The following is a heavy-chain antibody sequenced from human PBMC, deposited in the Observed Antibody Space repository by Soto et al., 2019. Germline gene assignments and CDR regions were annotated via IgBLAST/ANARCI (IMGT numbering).Heavy chain of an antibody. J-gene: IGHJ6*02. D-gene: IGHD2-2*01. CDR1: GGSISSSSYY. CDR3: ARHHPAPPPSGMDV. Sequence: SEILSLTCTVSGGSISSSSYYWGWIRQPPGKGLEWIGSIYYSGSTYYNPSLKSRVTISVDTSKNQFSLKLSSVTAADTAVYYCARHHPAPPPSGMDVRGQGTTVTVSS. CDR2: IYYSGST. V-gene: IGHV4-39*01.